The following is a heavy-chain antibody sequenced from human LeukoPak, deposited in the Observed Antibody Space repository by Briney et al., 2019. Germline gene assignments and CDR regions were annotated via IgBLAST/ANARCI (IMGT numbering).Heavy chain of an antibody. J-gene: IGHJ1*01. Sequence: GGSLRLSCAASGFTFSNAWMSWVRQAPGNGLEWVGRIKSKTDGGTTDYAAPVKGRFTISRDDSKNTLYLQMNSLKTEDTAVYYCTTFFYDSSSWPEYFQHWGQGTLVTVSS. V-gene: IGHV3-15*01. D-gene: IGHD6-13*01. CDR2: IKSKTDGGTT. CDR3: TTFFYDSSSWPEYFQH. CDR1: GFTFSNAW.